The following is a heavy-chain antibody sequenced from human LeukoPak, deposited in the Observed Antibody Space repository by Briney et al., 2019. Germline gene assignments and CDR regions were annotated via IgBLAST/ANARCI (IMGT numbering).Heavy chain of an antibody. CDR2: IYHSGST. J-gene: IGHJ3*02. CDR3: ARFSTTVDAFDI. D-gene: IGHD4-17*01. CDR1: GYSISSGYY. V-gene: IGHV4-38-2*01. Sequence: SETLSLTCAVSGYSISSGYYWGWIRQPPGKGLEWIGSIYHSGSTYYKPSLKSRVTISVDTSKNQFSLKQSSVTAADTAVYYCARFSTTVDAFDIWGQGTMVTVSS.